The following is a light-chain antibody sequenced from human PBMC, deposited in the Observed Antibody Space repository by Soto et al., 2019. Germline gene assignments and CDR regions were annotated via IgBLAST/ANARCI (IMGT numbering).Light chain of an antibody. CDR2: AAS. V-gene: IGKV1-39*01. CDR1: QSISSY. Sequence: DIQMTQSPSSLSASVGDRVTITCRASQSISSYLNWYQQKPGKAHKLLIYAASSLQSGVPSRFSGSGSGTDFTLTISSLQPEDFATYYCQQSYSTPRTFRQGTKVEIK. CDR3: QQSYSTPRT. J-gene: IGKJ1*01.